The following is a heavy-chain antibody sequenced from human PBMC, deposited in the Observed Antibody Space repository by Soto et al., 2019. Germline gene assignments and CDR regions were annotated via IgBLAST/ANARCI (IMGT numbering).Heavy chain of an antibody. CDR2: ISYDGSNK. J-gene: IGHJ4*02. CDR1: GFTFSSYG. V-gene: IGHV3-30*18. Sequence: PGGSLRLSCAASGFTFSSYGMHWVRQAPGKGLEWVAVISYDGSNKYYADSVKGRFTISRDNSKNTLYLQMNSLRAEDTAVYYCAKGSMATIRRWGQGTLVTVSS. CDR3: AKGSMATIRR. D-gene: IGHD5-12*01.